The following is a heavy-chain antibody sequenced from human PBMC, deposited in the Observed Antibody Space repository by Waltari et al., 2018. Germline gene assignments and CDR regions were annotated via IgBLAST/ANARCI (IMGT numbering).Heavy chain of an antibody. D-gene: IGHD7-27*01. CDR3: ARPPLNWGWTDYYYYYMDV. J-gene: IGHJ6*03. CDR2: IIPILGIA. V-gene: IGHV1-69*04. Sequence: QVQLVQSGAEVKKPGSSVKVSCKASGGTFSSYAISWVRQAPGQGLEWMGGIIPILGIANYAQKFQGRVTITADESTSTAYMELSSLRSEDTAVYYCARPPLNWGWTDYYYYYMDVWGKGTTVTVSS. CDR1: GGTFSSYA.